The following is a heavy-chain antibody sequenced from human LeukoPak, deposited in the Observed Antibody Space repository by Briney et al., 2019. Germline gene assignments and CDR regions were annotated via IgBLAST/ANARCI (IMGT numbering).Heavy chain of an antibody. CDR1: GFTFTDYW. CDR2: INRAGIES. V-gene: IGHV3-7*01. J-gene: IGHJ4*02. D-gene: IGHD1-26*01. Sequence: GGSLRLSCAASGFTFTDYWMTWVRQVPGKGLEWVANINRAGIESYYVDSVKGRFTISRDNAEKLLYLQMDSLRVDDTAVYYCSRVGTWELQRVFDNWGQGTLVTVSS. CDR3: SRVGTWELQRVFDN.